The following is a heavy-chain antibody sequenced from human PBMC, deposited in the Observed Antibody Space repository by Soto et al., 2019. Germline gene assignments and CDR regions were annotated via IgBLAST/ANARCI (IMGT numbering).Heavy chain of an antibody. D-gene: IGHD3-22*01. Sequence: ASVKVSCKVSGYTLTELSMHWVRQAPGKGLEWMGGFDPEDGETIYAQKFQGRVTMTEDTSTDTAYMELSSLRSEDTAVYYCAEGHYYDSSGPLGYFDYWGQGTPVTVSS. CDR1: GYTLTELS. CDR2: FDPEDGET. V-gene: IGHV1-24*01. CDR3: AEGHYYDSSGPLGYFDY. J-gene: IGHJ4*02.